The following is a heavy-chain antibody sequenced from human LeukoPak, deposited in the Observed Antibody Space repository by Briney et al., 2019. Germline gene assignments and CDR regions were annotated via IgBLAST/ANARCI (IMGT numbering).Heavy chain of an antibody. J-gene: IGHJ4*02. CDR1: GFTFNNYA. CDR3: ATTGESSGYYQRFDC. Sequence: GGSLRLSCAASGFTFNNYAMSWVRQAPGKGLEWVSTINNGGDYTYYADSVKGRFTISRDNSKNTLYLQMNSLRAEDTAVYYCATTGESSGYYQRFDCWGQGTLVTVSS. V-gene: IGHV3-23*01. D-gene: IGHD3-22*01. CDR2: INNGGDYT.